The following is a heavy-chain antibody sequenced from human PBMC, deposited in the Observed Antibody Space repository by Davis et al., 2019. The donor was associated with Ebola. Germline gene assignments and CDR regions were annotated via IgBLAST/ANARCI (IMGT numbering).Heavy chain of an antibody. CDR2: IKQDGSEK. CDR1: GFTFSSYG. D-gene: IGHD6-19*01. CDR3: ARDGGGGIAVPLDY. Sequence: GESLKISCAASGFTFSSYGMHWVRQAPGKGLEWVANIKQDGSEKYYVDSVKGRFTISRDNAKNSLYLQMNSLRAEDTAVYYCARDGGGGIAVPLDYWGQGTLVTVSS. J-gene: IGHJ4*02. V-gene: IGHV3-7*03.